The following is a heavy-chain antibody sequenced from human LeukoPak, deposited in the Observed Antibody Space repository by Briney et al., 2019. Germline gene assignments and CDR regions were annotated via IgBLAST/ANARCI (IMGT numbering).Heavy chain of an antibody. Sequence: GGSLRLSCAASGFTFSSYGMHWVRQAPGKGLEWVAFIRYDGSNKYYADSVKGRFTISRDNSKNTLYLQMNSLRAEDTAVYYCAKDGLEWLLYKGYFQHWGQGTLVTVSS. CDR3: AKDGLEWLLYKGYFQH. D-gene: IGHD3-3*01. J-gene: IGHJ1*01. CDR1: GFTFSSYG. V-gene: IGHV3-30*02. CDR2: IRYDGSNK.